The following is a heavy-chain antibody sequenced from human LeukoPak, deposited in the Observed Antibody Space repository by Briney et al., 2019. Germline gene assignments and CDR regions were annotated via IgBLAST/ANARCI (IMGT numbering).Heavy chain of an antibody. CDR2: ISYDGSNK. Sequence: GGSLRLSCAASGFTFSSYAMHWVRQAPGKGLEWVAVISYDGSNKYYADSVKGRFTISRDNSKNTLYLQMNSLRAEDTAVYYCARDWGDGYNFPVAWGQGTLVTVSS. CDR1: GFTFSSYA. J-gene: IGHJ5*02. CDR3: ARDWGDGYNFPVA. D-gene: IGHD5-24*01. V-gene: IGHV3-30-3*01.